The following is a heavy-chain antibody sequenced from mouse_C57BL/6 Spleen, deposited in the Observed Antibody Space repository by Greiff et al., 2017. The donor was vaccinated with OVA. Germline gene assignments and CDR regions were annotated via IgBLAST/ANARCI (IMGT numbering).Heavy chain of an antibody. CDR3: ARHEGGDGRSYIYAMDY. D-gene: IGHD1-1*01. CDR2: FYPGSGSI. J-gene: IGHJ4*01. CDR1: GYTFTEYT. Sequence: QVQLQQSGAELVKPGASVKLSCKASGYTFTEYTIHWVKQRSGQGLEWIGWFYPGSGSIKYNEKFKDKATLTADKSSSTVYMELSRWTSEDSAVYCCARHEGGDGRSYIYAMDYWGQGTSVTVSS. V-gene: IGHV1-62-2*01.